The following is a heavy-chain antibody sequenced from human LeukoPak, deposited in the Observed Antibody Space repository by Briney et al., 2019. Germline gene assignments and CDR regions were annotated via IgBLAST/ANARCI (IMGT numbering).Heavy chain of an antibody. CDR2: IYYSGST. J-gene: IGHJ4*02. CDR1: GGSISSSSYY. V-gene: IGHV4-39*01. Sequence: SETLSLTCTVSGGSISSSSYYWGWIRQPPGKGLEWIGSIYYSGSTYYNPSLKSRVTISVDTSKNQFSLKLSSVTAADTAVYYCARSGVKLWVRGGFDYWGQGTLVTVSS. D-gene: IGHD5-18*01. CDR3: ARSGVKLWVRGGFDY.